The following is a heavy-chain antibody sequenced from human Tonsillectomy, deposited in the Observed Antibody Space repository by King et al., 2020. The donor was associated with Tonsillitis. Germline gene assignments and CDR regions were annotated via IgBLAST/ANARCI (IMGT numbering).Heavy chain of an antibody. CDR3: ARRGVGIAARSGDY. Sequence: VQLVQSGAEVKKPGASVKVSCKASGYIFTGYYMHWVRQAPGQGLEWMGWINPNSGGTNYAQKFQDRLTMTTDTSVSTAYMELSRLRSDDTAIYYCARRGVGIAARSGDYWGQGTLVTVSS. V-gene: IGHV1-2*02. J-gene: IGHJ4*02. D-gene: IGHD6-6*01. CDR1: GYIFTGYY. CDR2: INPNSGGT.